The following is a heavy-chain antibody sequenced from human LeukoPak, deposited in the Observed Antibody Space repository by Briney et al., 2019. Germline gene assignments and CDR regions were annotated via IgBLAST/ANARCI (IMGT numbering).Heavy chain of an antibody. D-gene: IGHD5-12*01. J-gene: IGHJ4*02. CDR1: GYTFIDYY. CDR2: ISPDSGDT. CDR3: ARQDSYPENSDYDKPFLY. V-gene: IGHV1-2*02. Sequence: GASVKVSCKASGYTFIDYYIHWVRQAPGQGLEFLGWISPDSGDTNYPQKFQGRVTLTRDTSISTAYLQWSSLRASDTAMYYCARQDSYPENSDYDKPFLYWGQGTLVTVSS.